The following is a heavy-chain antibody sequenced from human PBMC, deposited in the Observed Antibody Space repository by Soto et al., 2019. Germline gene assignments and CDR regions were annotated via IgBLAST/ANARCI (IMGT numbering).Heavy chain of an antibody. V-gene: IGHV1-69*13. J-gene: IGHJ6*02. Sequence: GASVKVSCKASGGTFSSYAISWVRQAPGQGLEWMGGIIPIFGTANYAQKFQGRVTITADESTSTAYMELSSLRSEDTAVYYCADGKVVAATGPNYYYYYGMDVWGQGTTVTVSS. CDR1: GGTFSSYA. D-gene: IGHD2-15*01. CDR3: ADGKVVAATGPNYYYYYGMDV. CDR2: IIPIFGTA.